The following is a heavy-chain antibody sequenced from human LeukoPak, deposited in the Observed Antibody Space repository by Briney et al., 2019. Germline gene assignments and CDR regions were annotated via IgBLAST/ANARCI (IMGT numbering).Heavy chain of an antibody. CDR2: ISGSGGST. CDR1: GFTFSNYA. J-gene: IGHJ4*02. CDR3: AKDLNDYGGNSGRFDY. Sequence: GASLRLSCVASGFTFSNYAMSWVRQAPGKGLEWVSTISGSGGSTYYSDSVKGRFTISRDNSKNTLYLQMNSLRAEDTAVYYCAKDLNDYGGNSGRFDYWGQGTLVTVSS. D-gene: IGHD4-23*01. V-gene: IGHV3-23*01.